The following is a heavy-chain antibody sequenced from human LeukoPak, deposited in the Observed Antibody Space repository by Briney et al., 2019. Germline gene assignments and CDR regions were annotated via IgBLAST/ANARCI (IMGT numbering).Heavy chain of an antibody. J-gene: IGHJ4*02. CDR3: ARRPNYRYCSGGSCDKGLDY. D-gene: IGHD2-15*01. CDR2: IHNDART. Sequence: SETLSLTCTVSGGSISGSRTWGWVRQPPGMGLEWIGNIHNDARTASNPSLKSRVTISVDTSKNQFSLKLSSVTAADTAVYYCARRPNYRYCSGGSCDKGLDYWGQGTLVTVSS. CDR1: GGSISGSRT. V-gene: IGHV4-39*07.